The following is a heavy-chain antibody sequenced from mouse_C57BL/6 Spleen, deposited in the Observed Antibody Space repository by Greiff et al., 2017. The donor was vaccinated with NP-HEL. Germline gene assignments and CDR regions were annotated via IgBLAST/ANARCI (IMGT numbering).Heavy chain of an antibody. J-gene: IGHJ4*01. CDR1: GFTFSSYA. Sequence: EVKLQESGGGLVKPGGSLKLSCAASGFTFSSYAMSWVRQTPEKRLEWVATISDGGSYTYYPDNVKGRFTISRDNAKNNLYLQMNHLKSEDTAMYYCAREGPTISYYYAMDYWGQGTSVTVSS. CDR3: AREGPTISYYYAMDY. CDR2: ISDGGSYT. D-gene: IGHD2-10*01. V-gene: IGHV5-4*01.